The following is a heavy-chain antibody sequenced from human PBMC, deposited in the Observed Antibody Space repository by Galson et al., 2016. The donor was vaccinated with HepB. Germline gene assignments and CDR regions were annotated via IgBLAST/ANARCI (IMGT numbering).Heavy chain of an antibody. D-gene: IGHD6-19*01. CDR1: GSSINNGNYY. J-gene: IGHJ4*02. Sequence: LSLTCTVSGSSINNGNYYWSWIRQPAGKGLEWIGRIYGSGNTNNNPSLKSRVTMPVDTSKNRFSLRLTSVTAADTAVYYCARVTVSSGWSIDYWGQGTLVTVSS. CDR2: IYGSGNT. CDR3: ARVTVSSGWSIDY. V-gene: IGHV4-61*02.